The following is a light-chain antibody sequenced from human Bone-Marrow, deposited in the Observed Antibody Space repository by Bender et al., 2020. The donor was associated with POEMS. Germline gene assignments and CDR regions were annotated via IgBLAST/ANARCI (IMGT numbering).Light chain of an antibody. Sequence: QSALTQPASVSGSPGQSITISCTGTSSDVGAYDFVSWYRQHPGKVPELLIFEVGNRPSGVSNRFSGSMSGTSASLAISGLHSEDEADYYCVAWDDTLNGWVFGGGTKLTVL. CDR3: VAWDDTLNGWV. V-gene: IGLV2-14*01. J-gene: IGLJ2*01. CDR1: SSDVGAYDF. CDR2: EVG.